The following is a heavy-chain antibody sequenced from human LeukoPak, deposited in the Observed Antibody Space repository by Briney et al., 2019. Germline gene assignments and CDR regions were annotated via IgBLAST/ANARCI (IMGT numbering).Heavy chain of an antibody. Sequence: SETLSLTCTVSGGSISSYYWSWIRQPPGKGLEWIGYIYYSGSTNYNPSLKSRVTISVDTSKNQFSLKLSSVTAADTAVYYSARSDQWLVPFDYWGQGTLVTVSS. J-gene: IGHJ4*02. CDR2: IYYSGST. V-gene: IGHV4-59*01. CDR3: ARSDQWLVPFDY. CDR1: GGSISSYY. D-gene: IGHD6-19*01.